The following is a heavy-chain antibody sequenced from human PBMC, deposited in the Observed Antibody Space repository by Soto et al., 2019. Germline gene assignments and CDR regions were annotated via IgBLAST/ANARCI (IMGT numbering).Heavy chain of an antibody. CDR1: GYTFSSYG. CDR3: TRSPRSRTGAPRGGAQNDY. D-gene: IGHD1-1*01. CDR2: ISGYNGDT. Sequence: ASVKVSCKASGYTFSSYGISWVRQAPGQGLEWMGWISGYNGDTNYAQKIQGRVTMTTDTSTNTAYMELRSLRAEDTAVYYCTRSPRSRTGAPRGGAQNDYWGQGALVTVSS. J-gene: IGHJ4*02. V-gene: IGHV1-18*04.